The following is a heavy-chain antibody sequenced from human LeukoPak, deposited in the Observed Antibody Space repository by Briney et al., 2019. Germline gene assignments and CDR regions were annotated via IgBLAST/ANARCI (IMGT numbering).Heavy chain of an antibody. V-gene: IGHV3-74*01. J-gene: IGHJ4*02. Sequence: GGSLRLSCVASGFTFSSRWMHWVRQAPGKGLVWVSRINSDGSWTSYADSVKGRFTISKDNAKNTVYLQMNSLRAEDTAVYYCVSFYETYWGRGTLVTVSS. CDR3: VSFYETY. D-gene: IGHD2/OR15-2a*01. CDR2: INSDGSWT. CDR1: GFTFSSRW.